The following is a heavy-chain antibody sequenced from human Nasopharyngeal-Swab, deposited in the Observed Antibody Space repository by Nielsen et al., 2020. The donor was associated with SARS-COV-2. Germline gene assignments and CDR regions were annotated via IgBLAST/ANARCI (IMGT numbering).Heavy chain of an antibody. D-gene: IGHD6-19*01. V-gene: IGHV4-34*01. CDR3: ARAKQWLELRWFDP. CDR1: GVSFSGYH. Sequence: SQTLSLPCSGYGVSFSGYHWSWIRQPPGKGLEWIGEINHSGSTNYNPSLNSRDTISVDTSKNQFALKLSSVTAADTVVYYWARAKQWLELRWFDPWGQGTLVTVSS. J-gene: IGHJ5*02. CDR2: INHSGST.